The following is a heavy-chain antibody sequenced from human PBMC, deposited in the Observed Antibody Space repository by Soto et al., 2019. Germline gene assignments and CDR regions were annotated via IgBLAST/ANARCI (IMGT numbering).Heavy chain of an antibody. Sequence: SETLSLTCTVSGGSISSSSYYWGWIRQPPGKGLEWNGEIDHSGYTNYNPSLKSRVTISVDTSKNQFSLRLTSVTAADTAVYYCARVRDWFDPWGQGTLVTVSS. CDR1: GGSISSSSYY. V-gene: IGHV4-39*07. D-gene: IGHD3-3*01. CDR3: ARVRDWFDP. CDR2: IDHSGYT. J-gene: IGHJ5*02.